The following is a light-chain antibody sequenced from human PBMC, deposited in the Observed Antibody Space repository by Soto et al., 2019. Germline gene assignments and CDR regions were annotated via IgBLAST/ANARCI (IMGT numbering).Light chain of an antibody. CDR2: DTS. V-gene: IGKV3-11*01. CDR1: QSISSS. Sequence: EIVMMRSPATLSVSPGERATLSCRASQSISSSLAWYQHKPGQAPRLLIYDTSNRATGVPARFSGSGSGTDFTLTISSLESEDCEISYGQQRRYWPSFTFGLGTRLVLK. J-gene: IGKJ5*01. CDR3: QQRRYWPSFT.